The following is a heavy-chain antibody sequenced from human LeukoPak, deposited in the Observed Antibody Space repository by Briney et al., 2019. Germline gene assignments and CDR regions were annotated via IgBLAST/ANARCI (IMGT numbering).Heavy chain of an antibody. CDR3: AKDQLNVDIVATIPYYFDY. CDR2: ISGSGGST. Sequence: GGPLRLSCAALGFTFSSYAMSWVRQAPGKGLEWVSAISGSGGSTYYADSVKGRFTISRDNSKNTLYLQMNSLRAEDTAVYYCAKDQLNVDIVATIPYYFDYWGQGTLVTVSS. CDR1: GFTFSSYA. J-gene: IGHJ4*02. V-gene: IGHV3-23*01. D-gene: IGHD5-12*01.